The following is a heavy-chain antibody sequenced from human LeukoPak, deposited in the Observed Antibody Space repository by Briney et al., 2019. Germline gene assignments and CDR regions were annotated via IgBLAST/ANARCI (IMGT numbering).Heavy chain of an antibody. CDR1: GFPLGSYT. J-gene: IGHJ3*02. CDR2: VNTKSVGI. D-gene: IGHD5-24*01. Sequence: KPGRSLRLSCAASGFPLGSYTMDWFRQAPGKGLEWVAYVNTKSVGIYYADSVRGRFTISRDNAMNSLFLQMSNLRVEDTAVYYCARDRDEKGWVPGDIWGQGTVVIVSS. V-gene: IGHV3-21*06. CDR3: ARDRDEKGWVPGDI.